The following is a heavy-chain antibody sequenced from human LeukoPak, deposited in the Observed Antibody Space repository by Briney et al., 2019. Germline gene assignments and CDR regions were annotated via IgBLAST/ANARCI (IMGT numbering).Heavy chain of an antibody. CDR1: GFTFSSYS. CDR3: AIGAMVTALDY. CDR2: INTGSTYI. D-gene: IGHD5-18*01. Sequence: GGSLRLSCATSGFTFSSYSMNWVRQAPGKGLEWVSSINTGSTYINYADSVKGRFTISRDNAKNSLYLQMNSLRAEDTAVYYCAIGAMVTALDYRGQGTLVTVSS. V-gene: IGHV3-21*04. J-gene: IGHJ4*02.